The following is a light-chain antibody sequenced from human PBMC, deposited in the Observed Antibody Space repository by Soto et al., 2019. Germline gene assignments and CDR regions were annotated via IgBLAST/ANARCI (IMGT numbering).Light chain of an antibody. J-gene: IGKJ4*01. CDR2: AAS. CDR3: QQSYSSPLT. Sequence: DIQMTQSPSSLSASIGDRVTITCRASQSISSYLNWYQQKPGKAPKDLIYAASSLQSGVPSRFSGSGSGTDFTLTISSLQPEDFATYFCQQSYSSPLTFGGGTKVEIK. CDR1: QSISSY. V-gene: IGKV1-39*01.